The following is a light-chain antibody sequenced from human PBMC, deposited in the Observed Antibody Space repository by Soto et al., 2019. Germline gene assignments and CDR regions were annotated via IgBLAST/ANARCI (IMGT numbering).Light chain of an antibody. V-gene: IGKV1-5*01. Sequence: DIPMTQSPYTLSTSLGDRATITCRATQNIDRWLAWYQQQPGKAPKLLIYEASSLEGGVPSRFSGSGSGTDFTLTVSVLQAEDFATYWCQQYKSVSTFGQGT. J-gene: IGKJ1*01. CDR3: QQYKSVST. CDR1: QNIDRW. CDR2: EAS.